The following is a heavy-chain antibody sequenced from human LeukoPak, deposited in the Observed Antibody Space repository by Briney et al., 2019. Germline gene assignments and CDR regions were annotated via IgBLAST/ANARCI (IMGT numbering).Heavy chain of an antibody. D-gene: IGHD2-8*02. V-gene: IGHV1-46*01. J-gene: IGHJ5*02. CDR2: INPSGVST. Sequence: ASVKVSCKASGYTFTSYYMHWVRQAPGQGLEWMGIINPSGVSTSYAQKFQGRVTMTRDTSTSTVYMELSSLRSEDTAVYYCARDFGNRPEVMYATNWFDPWGQGTLVTVSS. CDR3: ARDFGNRPEVMYATNWFDP. CDR1: GYTFTSYY.